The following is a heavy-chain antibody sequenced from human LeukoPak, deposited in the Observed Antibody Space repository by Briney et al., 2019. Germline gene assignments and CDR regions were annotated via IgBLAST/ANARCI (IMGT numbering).Heavy chain of an antibody. D-gene: IGHD6-13*01. CDR2: ISSSSSYI. V-gene: IGHV3-21*01. J-gene: IGHJ4*02. CDR1: GFTFSSYS. Sequence: SGGSLRLSCAASGFTFSSYSMNWVRQAPGKGLEWVSSISSSSSYIYYADSVKGRFAISRDNAKNSLYLQMNSLRAEDTAVYYCARDSLIAAGFFDYWGQGTLVTVSS. CDR3: ARDSLIAAGFFDY.